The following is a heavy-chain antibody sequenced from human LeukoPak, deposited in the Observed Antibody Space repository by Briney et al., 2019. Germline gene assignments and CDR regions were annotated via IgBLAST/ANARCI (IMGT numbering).Heavy chain of an antibody. CDR1: GFTFSSYS. V-gene: IGHV3-21*01. Sequence: GGSLRLSCAASGFTFSSYSMNWVRQAPGKGLEWVSFISSSSSYIYYADSVKGRFTISRDNSKNTLYLQMNSLRAEDTAVYYCASGGEGIGVAATCAYWGQGTSVTVSS. J-gene: IGHJ4*02. CDR2: ISSSSSYI. CDR3: ASGGEGIGVAATCAY. D-gene: IGHD6-19*01.